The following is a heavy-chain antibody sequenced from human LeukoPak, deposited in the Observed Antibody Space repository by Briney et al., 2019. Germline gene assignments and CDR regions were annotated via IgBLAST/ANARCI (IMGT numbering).Heavy chain of an antibody. Sequence: GGSLRLSCAASGFSFSSYWMHWVRQAPGKGLVWVSRLNTDGSSTNYADSVKGRFTISRDNAKNSLYLQMNSLRDEDSAVYYCARDQGIFDYWGQGTLVTVSS. V-gene: IGHV3-74*01. CDR3: ARDQGIFDY. CDR1: GFSFSSYW. J-gene: IGHJ4*02. CDR2: LNTDGSST.